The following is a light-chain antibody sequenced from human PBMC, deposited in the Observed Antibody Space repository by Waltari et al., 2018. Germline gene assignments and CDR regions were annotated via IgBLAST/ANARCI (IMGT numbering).Light chain of an antibody. CDR3: QQYYDTPYT. J-gene: IGKJ2*01. V-gene: IGKV4-1*01. CDR1: RNLLYSPNNKDF. CDR2: CAS. Sequence: DIVMTQSPDSLVVSLGERATINCKSSRNLLYSPNNKDFLAWDQQKPGQPPKLLIYCASTRESGVPDRFTGSGSGTDFSLTISSLQAEDVAVYYCQQYYDTPYTFGQGTKLEIK.